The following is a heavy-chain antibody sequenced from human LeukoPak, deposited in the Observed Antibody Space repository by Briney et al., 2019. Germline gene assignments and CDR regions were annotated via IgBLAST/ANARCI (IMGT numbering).Heavy chain of an antibody. CDR3: ARGHSTSGLDF. J-gene: IGHJ4*02. CDR1: GGSFSGYY. Sequence: SETLSLTCAVDGGSFSGYYRTWIRQPPGKGLEWIGEINHSGDTKSHTSLRSRVTLSVDPSNKQFSLRLTSVTAADTAVYFCARGHSTSGLDFWGQGALVSVSS. V-gene: IGHV4-34*01. CDR2: INHSGDT. D-gene: IGHD1-26*01.